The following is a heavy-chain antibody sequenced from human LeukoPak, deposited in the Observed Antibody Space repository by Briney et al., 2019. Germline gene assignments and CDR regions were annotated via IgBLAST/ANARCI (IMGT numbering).Heavy chain of an antibody. CDR2: IYHSGST. CDR3: ARERMAVAGTNWFDP. Sequence: SETLSLTCTVSGGSISSSSYYWGWIRQPPGKGLEWIGSIYHSGSTYYNPSLKSRVTISVDTSKNQFSLKLSSVTAADTAVYYCARERMAVAGTNWFDPWGQGTLVTVSS. D-gene: IGHD6-19*01. J-gene: IGHJ5*02. V-gene: IGHV4-39*02. CDR1: GGSISSSSYY.